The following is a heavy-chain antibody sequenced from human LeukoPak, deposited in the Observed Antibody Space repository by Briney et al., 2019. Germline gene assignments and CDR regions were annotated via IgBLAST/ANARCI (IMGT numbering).Heavy chain of an antibody. D-gene: IGHD7-27*01. CDR3: ARENWGVTWGYYYYMDV. CDR2: IYTSGST. Sequence: SETLSLTCTVSGGSISSYYWSWIRQPAGKGLEWIGRIYTSGSTNYNPSLKSRVTMSVDTSKNQFSLKLSSVTAADTAVYYCARENWGVTWGYYYYMDVWGKGTTVTVSS. CDR1: GGSISSYY. V-gene: IGHV4-4*07. J-gene: IGHJ6*03.